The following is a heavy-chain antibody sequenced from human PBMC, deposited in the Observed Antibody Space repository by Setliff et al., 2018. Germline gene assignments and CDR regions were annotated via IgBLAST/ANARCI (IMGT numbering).Heavy chain of an antibody. Sequence: SETLSLTCTVSDDSISSRRYYWGWFRQPAGKELEWIGQIYTSWSTNYNPSLKSRVTMSVDTSKNQFSLKLRSVTAADTAVYYCARGGTFRYFDYWGQGTPVTVSS. V-gene: IGHV4-61*09. J-gene: IGHJ4*02. CDR3: ARGGTFRYFDY. CDR1: DDSISSRRYY. CDR2: IYTSWST. D-gene: IGHD5-12*01.